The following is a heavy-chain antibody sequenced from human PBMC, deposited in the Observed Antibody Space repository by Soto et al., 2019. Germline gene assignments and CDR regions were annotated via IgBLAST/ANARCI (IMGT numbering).Heavy chain of an antibody. J-gene: IGHJ6*02. CDR2: IKYSGST. V-gene: IGHV4-59*01. CDR3: ARDGDGRMTTNPFYYDGMDV. D-gene: IGHD4-4*01. Sequence: KASETLSLTCTVSGGSISNYYWSWIRQPPGKGLEWIGYIKYSGSTKYNPSLKSRVSISGDTSKNQFSLKLSSVTAADTAIYYCARDGDGRMTTNPFYYDGMDVWGQGTTVTVSS. CDR1: GGSISNYY.